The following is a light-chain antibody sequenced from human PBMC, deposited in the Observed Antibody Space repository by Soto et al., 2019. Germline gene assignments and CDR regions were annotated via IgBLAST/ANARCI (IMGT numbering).Light chain of an antibody. CDR2: GAS. CDR3: QQYNNWPPWT. V-gene: IGKV3-15*01. Sequence: EIVMTQSPATLSVSPGERATLSCRASQSVSSSYLAWYQQKPGQAPRFLIYGASTRATGIPARFSGSGSGTEFTLTISSLQSEDFAVYYCQQYNNWPPWTFGQGTKVDIK. J-gene: IGKJ1*01. CDR1: QSVSSSY.